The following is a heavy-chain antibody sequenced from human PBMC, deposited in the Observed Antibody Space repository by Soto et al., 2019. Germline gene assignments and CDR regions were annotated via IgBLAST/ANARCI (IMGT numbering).Heavy chain of an antibody. Sequence: GWALRLSCAASGFTFSSYWMSWVRQAPGKGLEWVANIKQDGSEKYYVDSAKGRFTISRDNAKNSLYLQMNSLRAEDTAVYYCARARGIAAAGSWFDPWGQGTLVTGSS. CDR2: IKQDGSEK. CDR3: ARARGIAAAGSWFDP. D-gene: IGHD6-13*01. J-gene: IGHJ5*02. CDR1: GFTFSSYW. V-gene: IGHV3-7*03.